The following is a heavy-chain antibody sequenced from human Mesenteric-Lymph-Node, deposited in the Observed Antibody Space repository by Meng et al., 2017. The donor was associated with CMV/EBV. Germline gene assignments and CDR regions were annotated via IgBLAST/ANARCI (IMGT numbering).Heavy chain of an antibody. Sequence: GGSLRLSCADSVFTVSDNHMNWVRRAPRKGLEWVSLIYRVDWTYYADSVKGRFTISRDNAKNSLYLQMNSLRAEDTAVYYCARDWCYDSSGYYCIWGQGTLVTVSS. D-gene: IGHD3-22*01. CDR1: VFTVSDNH. CDR2: IYRVDWT. J-gene: IGHJ4*02. CDR3: ARDWCYDSSGYYCI. V-gene: IGHV3-66*01.